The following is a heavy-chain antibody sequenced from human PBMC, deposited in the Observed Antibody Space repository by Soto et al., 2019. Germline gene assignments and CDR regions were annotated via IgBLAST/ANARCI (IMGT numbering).Heavy chain of an antibody. D-gene: IGHD1-26*01. Sequence: GGCLRLSCAAFGFTSGSTFSGYSMHWVRQAPGKGLEWISSISGSGGYIFYADSVRGRFTISRDNAKNSLFLQMNSLTAEDTALYYCTRDIRIVGATFDYWGQGTLVTVSS. J-gene: IGHJ4*02. CDR2: ISGSGGYI. CDR1: GFTSGSTFSGYS. V-gene: IGHV3-21*01. CDR3: TRDIRIVGATFDY.